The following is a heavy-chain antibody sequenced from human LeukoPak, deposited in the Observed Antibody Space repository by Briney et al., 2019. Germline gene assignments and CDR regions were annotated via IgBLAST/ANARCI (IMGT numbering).Heavy chain of an antibody. CDR1: GFTSSNHG. CDR3: VASGYVY. Sequence: GGSLRLSCAASGFTSSNHGIHWVRQAPGKGLEWVAFIRSDGTNKYYVDSVKGRFTISRDNSKNSLYLQMNTLSAEDTAIYYCVASGYVYWGQGTLVTVSS. CDR2: IRSDGTNK. V-gene: IGHV3-30*02. D-gene: IGHD3-22*01. J-gene: IGHJ4*02.